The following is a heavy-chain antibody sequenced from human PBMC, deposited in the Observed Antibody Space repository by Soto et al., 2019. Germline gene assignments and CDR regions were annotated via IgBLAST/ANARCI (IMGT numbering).Heavy chain of an antibody. J-gene: IGHJ4*02. CDR1: GFRFSDHS. V-gene: IGHV3-48*02. D-gene: IGHD2-21*02. CDR3: ARLPKGSLVTA. CDR2: ISSNSDKT. Sequence: ESGGGLVSPGGSLRLSCVASGFRFSDHSMNWVRQAPGKGLQWISYISSNSDKTYYADSVKGRFTVSRDNAKNALFLQMNSLRDDDTATYYCARLPKGSLVTAWGQGARVTVSS.